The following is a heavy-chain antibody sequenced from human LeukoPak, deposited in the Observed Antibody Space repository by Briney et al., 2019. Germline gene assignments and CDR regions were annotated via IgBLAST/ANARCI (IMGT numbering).Heavy chain of an antibody. CDR1: GYTFTSYG. V-gene: IGHV1-18*01. J-gene: IGHJ6*03. CDR3: ARVVGRWLQLRSYYYYYMDV. CDR2: ISAYNGNT. D-gene: IGHD5-24*01. Sequence: ASVKISCKASGYTFTSYGISWVRQAPGQGLEWMGWISAYNGNTNYAQKLQGRVTMTTDTSTSTAYMELRSLRSDDTAVYYCARVVGRWLQLRSYYYYYMDVWGKGTTVTVSS.